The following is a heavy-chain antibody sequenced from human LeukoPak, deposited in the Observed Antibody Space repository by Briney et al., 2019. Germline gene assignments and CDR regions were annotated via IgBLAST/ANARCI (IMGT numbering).Heavy chain of an antibody. J-gene: IGHJ6*02. CDR1: GFTVSSNY. V-gene: IGHV3-66*01. Sequence: GGSLRLSCAASGFTVSSNYINWVRQAPGKGLEWVTVIYSGGSTYYADSVKGRFTISRDNSKNTLYLQMNSLRAEDTAVYYCAKFSNSYCSSTSCYASYYYYYGMDVWGQGTTVTVSS. D-gene: IGHD2-2*01. CDR2: IYSGGST. CDR3: AKFSNSYCSSTSCYASYYYYYGMDV.